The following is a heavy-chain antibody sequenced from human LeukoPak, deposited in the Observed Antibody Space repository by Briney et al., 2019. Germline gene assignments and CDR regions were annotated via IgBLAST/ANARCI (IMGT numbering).Heavy chain of an antibody. CDR2: FDPEGGET. CDR3: ATVLDDSSGYYYG. V-gene: IGHV1-24*01. Sequence: GASVKVSCKASGGTFSSYAISWVRQAPGQGLEWMGGFDPEGGETIYAQKFQGRVTMTEDTSTDTAYMELSSLRSEDTAVYYCATVLDDSSGYYYGWGQGTLVTVSS. CDR1: GGTFSSYA. D-gene: IGHD3-22*01. J-gene: IGHJ4*02.